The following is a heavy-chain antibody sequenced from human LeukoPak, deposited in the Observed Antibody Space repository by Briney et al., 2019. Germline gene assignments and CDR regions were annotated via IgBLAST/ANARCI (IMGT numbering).Heavy chain of an antibody. CDR3: ARGKREVTLDY. J-gene: IGHJ4*02. CDR1: GGSIRSSYYY. CDR2: IYDSGST. V-gene: IGHV4-39*07. Sequence: SETLSLTCTVSGGSIRSSYYYWGWIRQPPGKGLEWIGSIYDSGSTYYNPSLKSRVTISVDTSKNQFSLKLSSVTAADTAVYYCARGKREVTLDYWGQGTLVTVSS. D-gene: IGHD2-21*02.